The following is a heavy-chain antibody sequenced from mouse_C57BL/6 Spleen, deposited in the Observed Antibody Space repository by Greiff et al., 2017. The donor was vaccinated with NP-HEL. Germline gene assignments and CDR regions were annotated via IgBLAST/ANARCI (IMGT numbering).Heavy chain of an antibody. CDR1: GFTFSSYA. CDR3: AREGNYYGNYGFDY. V-gene: IGHV5-4*01. D-gene: IGHD2-1*01. CDR2: ISDGGSYT. J-gene: IGHJ2*01. Sequence: DVQLVESGGGLVKPGGSLKLSCAASGFTFSSYAMSWVRQTPEKRLEWVATISDGGSYTYYPDNVKGRFTISRDNAKNNLYLQMSHLKSEDTAMYYCAREGNYYGNYGFDYWGQGTTLTVSS.